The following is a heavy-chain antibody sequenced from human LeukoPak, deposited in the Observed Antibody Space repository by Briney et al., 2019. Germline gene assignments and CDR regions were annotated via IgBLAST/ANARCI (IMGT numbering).Heavy chain of an antibody. J-gene: IGHJ4*02. CDR2: ISWNSGSI. D-gene: IGHD6-13*01. V-gene: IGHV3-9*03. Sequence: SLRLSCAASGFTFDDYAMHWVRQVPGKGLEWVSGISWNSGSIGYADSVKGRFTISRDNAKNSLYLQMNSLRAEDMALYYCAKGSQSSAAAGMLGYWGQGTLVTVSS. CDR1: GFTFDDYA. CDR3: AKGSQSSAAAGMLGY.